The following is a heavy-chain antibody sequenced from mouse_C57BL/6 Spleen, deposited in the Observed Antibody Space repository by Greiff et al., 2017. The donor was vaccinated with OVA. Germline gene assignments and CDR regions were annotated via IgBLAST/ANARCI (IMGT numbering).Heavy chain of an antibody. CDR3: ARRLYGYYYAMDY. Sequence: EVQLQQSGPELVKPGASVKISCKASGYTFTDYYMNWVKQSHGKSLEWIGDINPNNGGTSYNQKFKGKATLTVDKSSSTAYMELRSLTSEDSAVYYCARRLYGYYYAMDYWGQGTSVTVSS. CDR2: INPNNGGT. J-gene: IGHJ4*01. D-gene: IGHD1-2*01. CDR1: GYTFTDYY. V-gene: IGHV1-26*01.